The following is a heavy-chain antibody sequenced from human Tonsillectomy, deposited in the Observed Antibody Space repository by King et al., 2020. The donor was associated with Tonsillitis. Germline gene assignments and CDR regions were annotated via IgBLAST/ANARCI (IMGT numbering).Heavy chain of an antibody. CDR2: LYYSGST. V-gene: IGHV4-39*01. J-gene: IGHJ2*01. Sequence: LQLQESGPGLVKPSETLSLTCIVSGGSISNSGYFWGWIRQPPGKGLEWIASLYYSGSTHYNPSLQSRVTMSVDTSKNQFSLKLSSVTALDTAVYYCARPPRYCSSTSCFSWYFDLWGRGTLVTVYS. CDR1: GGSISNSGYF. D-gene: IGHD2-2*01. CDR3: ARPPRYCSSTSCFSWYFDL.